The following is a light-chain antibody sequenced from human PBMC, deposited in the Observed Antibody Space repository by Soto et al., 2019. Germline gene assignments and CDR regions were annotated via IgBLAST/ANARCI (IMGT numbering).Light chain of an antibody. J-gene: IGLJ2*01. V-gene: IGLV2-14*01. CDR3: SSYTTSNTLL. CDR2: DVS. Sequence: QSALTQPASVSGSPGQSITISCTGPSGDIGGYNYVSWYQQHPGKAPKLMIYDVSDRPSGVSNRFSGSKSGNTASLTISGLRAEDEADYYCSSYTTSNTLLFGGGTKLTVL. CDR1: SGDIGGYNY.